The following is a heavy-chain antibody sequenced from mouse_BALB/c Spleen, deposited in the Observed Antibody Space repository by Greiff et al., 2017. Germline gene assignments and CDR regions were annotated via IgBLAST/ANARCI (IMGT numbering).Heavy chain of an antibody. CDR3: ARETPAWFAY. CDR2: ISDGGSYT. CDR1: GFTFSDYY. V-gene: IGHV5-4*02. J-gene: IGHJ3*01. Sequence: EVKLVESGGGLVKPGGSLKLSCAASGFTFSDYYMYWVRQTPEKRLEWVVTISDGGSYTYYPDSVKGRFTISRDNAKNNLYLQMSSLKSEDTAMYYCARETPAWFAYWGQGTLVTVSA.